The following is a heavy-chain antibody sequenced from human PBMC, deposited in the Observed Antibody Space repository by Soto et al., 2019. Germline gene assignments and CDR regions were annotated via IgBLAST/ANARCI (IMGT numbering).Heavy chain of an antibody. CDR1: GYTFTSYD. V-gene: IGHV1-8*01. D-gene: IGHD3-16*01. CDR3: AREGGRGMDV. Sequence: QVQLVQSGAEVKKPGASVKVSCKASGYTFTSYDINWVRQATGQGLEWMGWMNPNSANTGYAQKFQGRVTMTRNTSLSQAYLELGSLRSEEPARYYWAREGGRGMDVWGQGTTVTVSS. J-gene: IGHJ6*02. CDR2: MNPNSANT.